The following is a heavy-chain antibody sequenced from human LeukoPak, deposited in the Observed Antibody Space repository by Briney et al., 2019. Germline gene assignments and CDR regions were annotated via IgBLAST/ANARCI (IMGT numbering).Heavy chain of an antibody. D-gene: IGHD6-13*01. J-gene: IGHJ4*02. CDR3: AKDLSSSWAYYFDY. Sequence: TGGSLRLSCAASGFTFSSYAMRWVRQAPGKGLEWVSAISGSGGSTYYADSVKGRFTISRDNSKNTLYLQMNSLRAEDTAVYYCAKDLSSSWAYYFDYWGQGTLVTVSS. CDR2: ISGSGGST. CDR1: GFTFSSYA. V-gene: IGHV3-23*01.